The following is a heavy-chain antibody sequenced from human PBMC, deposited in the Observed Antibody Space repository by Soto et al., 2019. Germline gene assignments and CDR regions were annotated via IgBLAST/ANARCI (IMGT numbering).Heavy chain of an antibody. D-gene: IGHD2-21*01. CDR3: ASGLSGDKVDQ. CDR1: GGSISDGAYY. J-gene: IGHJ4*02. CDR2: IYNSGNT. Sequence: PSETLSLTCTVSGGSISDGAYYWSWIRQPPGRGLEWIGHIYNSGNTYNNPSLRSRLTISLDTSKSQFSLNLNSVTAADTAVYYCASGLSGDKVDQWGQGTLVTVSS. V-gene: IGHV4-30-4*01.